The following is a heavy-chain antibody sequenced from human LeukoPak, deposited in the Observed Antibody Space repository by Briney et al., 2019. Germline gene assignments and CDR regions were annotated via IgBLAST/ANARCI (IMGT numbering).Heavy chain of an antibody. V-gene: IGHV3-9*01. J-gene: IGHJ4*02. Sequence: GGSLRLSCAASGFTFDDYAMHWVRQAPGKGLEWVSGISWNSGSIGYADSVKGRFTISRDNAKNSLYLQMNSLRAEDTALYYCARDPDYYYDSSGHDYWGQGTLVTVSS. CDR3: ARDPDYYYDSSGHDY. CDR2: ISWNSGSI. D-gene: IGHD3-22*01. CDR1: GFTFDDYA.